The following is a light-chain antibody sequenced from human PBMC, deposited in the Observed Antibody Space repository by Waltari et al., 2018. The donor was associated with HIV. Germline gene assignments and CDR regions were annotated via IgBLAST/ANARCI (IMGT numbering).Light chain of an antibody. CDR2: EVS. CDR1: SSDVGGYNY. J-gene: IGLJ2*01. V-gene: IGLV2-8*01. Sequence: QSALTQPPSASGSPGQSVPIPCTGTSSDVGGYNYVSWYQQHPGKAPKLMIFEVSKRPSGVPDRFFGSKSGNTASLTVSGLQAEDEADYYCTSYAGSNNLLFGGGTKLIVL. CDR3: TSYAGSNNLL.